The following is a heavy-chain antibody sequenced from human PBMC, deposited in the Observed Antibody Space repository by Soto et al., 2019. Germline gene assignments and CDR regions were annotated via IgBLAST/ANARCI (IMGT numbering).Heavy chain of an antibody. CDR3: ASYYDILESLGRNNWFDP. Sequence: SVKVSCKASGGTFSSYTISWVRQAPGQGLEWMGRIIPILGIANYAQKFQGRVTITADKSTSTAYMELSSLRSEDTAVCYCASYYDILESLGRNNWFDPWGQGTLVTVSS. CDR1: GGTFSSYT. CDR2: IIPILGIA. J-gene: IGHJ5*02. D-gene: IGHD3-9*01. V-gene: IGHV1-69*02.